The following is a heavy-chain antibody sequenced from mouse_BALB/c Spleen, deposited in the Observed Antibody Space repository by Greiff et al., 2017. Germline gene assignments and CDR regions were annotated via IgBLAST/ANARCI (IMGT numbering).Heavy chain of an antibody. CDR1: GFTFSSYA. CDR2: ISSGGSYT. CDR3: ARRAYDGYPDY. V-gene: IGHV5-9-3*01. J-gene: IGHJ2*01. D-gene: IGHD2-3*01. Sequence: EVQGVESGGGLVKPGGPLKLSCAASGFTFSSYAMSWVRQTPEKRLEWVATISSGGSYTYYPDSVKGRFTISRDNAKNTLYLQMSSLRSEDTAMYYCARRAYDGYPDYWGQGTTLTVSS.